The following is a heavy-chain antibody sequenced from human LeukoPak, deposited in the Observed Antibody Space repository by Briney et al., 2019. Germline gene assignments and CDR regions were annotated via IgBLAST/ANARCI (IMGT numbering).Heavy chain of an antibody. V-gene: IGHV3-30*04. J-gene: IGHJ3*02. D-gene: IGHD4-17*01. CDR3: ANLATVTTRGVFDI. CDR1: GFTFGDYA. CDR2: ISYDGSNK. Sequence: GGSLRLSCTASGFTFGDYAMSWFRQAPGKGLEWVAVISYDGSNKYNEDSVKGRFTISRDNSKNTLYLHMNSLRAEDTAVYYCANLATVTTRGVFDIWGQGTMVTVSS.